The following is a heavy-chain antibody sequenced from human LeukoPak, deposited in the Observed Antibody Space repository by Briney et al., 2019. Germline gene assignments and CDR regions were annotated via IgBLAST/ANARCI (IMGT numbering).Heavy chain of an antibody. CDR3: ARSFLSIAAAATDY. CDR2: ISSSSSYI. D-gene: IGHD6-13*01. V-gene: IGHV3-21*01. J-gene: IGHJ4*02. CDR1: GFTFSSYS. Sequence: GGSLRLSCAASGFTFSSYSMNWVRQAPAKGLEWVSSISSSSSYIYYADSVKGRFTISRDNAKNSLYLQMNSLRAEDTAVYYCARSFLSIAAAATDYWGQGTLVTVSS.